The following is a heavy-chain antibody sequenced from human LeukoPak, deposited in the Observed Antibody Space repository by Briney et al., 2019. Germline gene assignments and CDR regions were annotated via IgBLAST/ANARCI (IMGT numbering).Heavy chain of an antibody. D-gene: IGHD6-13*01. Sequence: GGCLRLSCAASGFTFSTYSMNWVRQAPGKGLEWVSSISPSSSTIYYADSVKGRFTISRDNDKNSLYLQMNSLRAEDTDVYFCAREYYSSSWDNGYWGQGTLVTVSS. CDR3: AREYYSSSWDNGY. CDR1: GFTFSTYS. CDR2: ISPSSSTI. V-gene: IGHV3-48*01. J-gene: IGHJ4*02.